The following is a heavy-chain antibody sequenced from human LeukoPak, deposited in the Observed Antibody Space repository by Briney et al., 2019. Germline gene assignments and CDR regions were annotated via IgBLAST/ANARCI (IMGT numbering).Heavy chain of an antibody. Sequence: SETLSLICTVSGASITRSYWNWIRQSPGKGLEWIGHFYYSGTTNYNPSLKSRVTMSVDTSKNQFSLKVSSMTAADTAVYYCARAAPGTGNFDYWGQGTLVTVSS. CDR2: FYYSGTT. V-gene: IGHV4-59*12. CDR1: GASITRSY. D-gene: IGHD6-13*01. CDR3: ARAAPGTGNFDY. J-gene: IGHJ4*02.